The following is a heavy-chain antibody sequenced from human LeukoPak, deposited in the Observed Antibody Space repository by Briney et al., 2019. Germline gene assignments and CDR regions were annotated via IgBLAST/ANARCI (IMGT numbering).Heavy chain of an antibody. J-gene: IGHJ5*02. V-gene: IGHV1-24*01. CDR3: ARRVGATGGVNWFDP. D-gene: IGHD1-26*01. CDR1: GYTLTELS. CDR2: FDPEDGET. Sequence: ASVKVSCKVSGYTLTELSMHWVRQAPGKGLEWMGGFDPEDGETIYAQKFQGRVTMTEDTSTDTAYMELSSLRSEDTAVYYCARRVGATGGVNWFDPWGQGTLVTVSS.